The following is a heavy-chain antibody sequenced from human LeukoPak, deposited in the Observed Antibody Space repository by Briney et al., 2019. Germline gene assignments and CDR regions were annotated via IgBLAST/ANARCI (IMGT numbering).Heavy chain of an antibody. V-gene: IGHV3-30*04. CDR1: GFTFSSYA. CDR3: ARVDDILTGYYQSSPMRY. Sequence: GGFLRLSCAASGFTFSSYAMHWVRQAPGKGLEWVAVISYDGSNKYYADSVKGRFTISRDNSKNTLYLQMNSLRAEDTAVYYCARVDDILTGYYQSSPMRYWGQGTLVTVSS. D-gene: IGHD3-9*01. CDR2: ISYDGSNK. J-gene: IGHJ4*02.